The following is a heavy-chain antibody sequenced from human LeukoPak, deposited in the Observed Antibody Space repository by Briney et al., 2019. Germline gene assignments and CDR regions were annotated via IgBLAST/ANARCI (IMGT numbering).Heavy chain of an antibody. CDR1: GYTFTGYY. D-gene: IGHD6-19*01. CDR3: ARVGSSGWYRFFDY. V-gene: IGHV1-2*02. J-gene: IGHJ4*02. Sequence: ASVKVSCKASGYTFTGYYMHWVRQAPGQGLEWMGWINPNSGGTNYAQKFQGRVTMTRDTSISTAYMELSRLRSDDSAVYYCARVGSSGWYRFFDYWGQGTLVTVSS. CDR2: INPNSGGT.